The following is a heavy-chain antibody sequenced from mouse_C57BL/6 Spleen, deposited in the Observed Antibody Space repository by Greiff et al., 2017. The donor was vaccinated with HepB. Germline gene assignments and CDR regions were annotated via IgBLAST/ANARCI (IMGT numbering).Heavy chain of an antibody. J-gene: IGHJ1*03. CDR1: GFTFSSYA. Sequence: DVQLVESGGGLVKPGGSLKLSCAASGFTFSSYAMSWVRQTPEKRLEWVATISDGGSYTYYPDNVKGRFTISRDNAKNNLYLQMSHLKSEDTAMYYCAREGLGLWYFDVWGTGTTVTVSS. CDR2: ISDGGSYT. D-gene: IGHD4-1*01. V-gene: IGHV5-4*01. CDR3: AREGLGLWYFDV.